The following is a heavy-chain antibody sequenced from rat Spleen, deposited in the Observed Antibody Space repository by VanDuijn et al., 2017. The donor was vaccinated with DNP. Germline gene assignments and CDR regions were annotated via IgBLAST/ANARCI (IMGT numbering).Heavy chain of an antibody. CDR1: GFPFSNYY. CDR2: ISTGGGNT. D-gene: IGHD1-2*01. V-gene: IGHV5-25*01. CDR3: ASKPHIRPAAPFDY. Sequence: EVQLVESGGGLVQPGRSMKLSCAASGFPFSNYYMAWVRQAPTKGLEWVASISTGGGNTYYRDSVKGRFTIFRDSGKISLHLQMDSLRSEDTATYYCASKPHIRPAAPFDYGGQGVMVTVSS. J-gene: IGHJ2*01.